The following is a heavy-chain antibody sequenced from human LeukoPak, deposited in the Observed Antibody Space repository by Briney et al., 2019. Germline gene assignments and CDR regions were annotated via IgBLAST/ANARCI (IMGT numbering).Heavy chain of an antibody. V-gene: IGHV1-46*01. J-gene: IGHJ4*02. CDR3: ARDLHYYDSSGYSWGY. CDR1: GYTFTSYH. D-gene: IGHD3-22*01. CDR2: INPSGGST. Sequence: ASVKVSCKASGYTFTSYHMHWVRQAPGQGLEWMGIINPSGGSTSYAQKFQGRVTMTRDTSTSTVYMELSSLRSEDTAVYYCARDLHYYDSSGYSWGYWGQGTLVTVSS.